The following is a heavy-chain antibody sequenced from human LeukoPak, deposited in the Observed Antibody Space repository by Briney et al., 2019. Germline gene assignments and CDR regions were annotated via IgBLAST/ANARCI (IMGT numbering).Heavy chain of an antibody. V-gene: IGHV4-34*01. Sequence: SETLSLTCAVYGGSFSGYYWSWIRRPPGKGLEWIGEINHSGSTNCNPSLKSRVTISVDTSKNQFSLKLSSVTAADTAVYYCARTNKFLTMVRRPGGMDVWGQGTTVTVSS. CDR2: INHSGST. D-gene: IGHD3-10*01. CDR3: ARTNKFLTMVRRPGGMDV. J-gene: IGHJ6*02. CDR1: GGSFSGYY.